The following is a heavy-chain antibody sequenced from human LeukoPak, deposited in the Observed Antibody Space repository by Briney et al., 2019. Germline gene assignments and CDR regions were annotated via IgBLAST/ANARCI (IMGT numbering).Heavy chain of an antibody. CDR2: ISVSSIFI. D-gene: IGHD2-15*01. CDR1: EFTFSRYS. Sequence: GSLRLSCAASEFTFSRYSMNWVRQAPGKGLEWVSSISVSSIFIYYSDSVKGRFTISRDNAKNSLYLQMNSLRAEDTAIYYCASTFPYCGGGSCALGGQGTLVTVSS. J-gene: IGHJ4*02. CDR3: ASTFPYCGGGSCAL. V-gene: IGHV3-21*01.